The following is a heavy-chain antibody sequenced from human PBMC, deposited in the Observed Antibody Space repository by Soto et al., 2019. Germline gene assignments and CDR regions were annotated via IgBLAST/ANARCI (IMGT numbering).Heavy chain of an antibody. J-gene: IGHJ4*02. CDR3: ARHVHYYDSSGYSNRYFDY. V-gene: IGHV4-39*01. CDR2: IYYSGST. CDR1: GGSISSSSYY. Sequence: SETLSLTCTVSGGSISSSSYYWGWIRQPPGKGLEWIGSIYYSGSTYYNPSLKSRVTVSVDTSKNQFSLKLSSVTAADTAVYYCARHVHYYDSSGYSNRYFDYWGQGTLVIVS. D-gene: IGHD3-22*01.